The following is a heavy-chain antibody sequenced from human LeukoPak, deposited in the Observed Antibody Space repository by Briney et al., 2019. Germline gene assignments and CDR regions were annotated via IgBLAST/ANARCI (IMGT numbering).Heavy chain of an antibody. CDR3: ARARLRFPGWFDP. J-gene: IGHJ5*02. CDR1: GYTFTSYY. CDR2: INPSVGST. Sequence: ASVKVSCKASGYTFTSYYMHWVRQAPGQGLEWMGIINPSVGSTSYAQKFQGRVTMTRDTSTSTVYMELSSLRSEDTAVYYCARARLRFPGWFDPWGQGTLVTVSS. D-gene: IGHD3-3*01. V-gene: IGHV1-46*01.